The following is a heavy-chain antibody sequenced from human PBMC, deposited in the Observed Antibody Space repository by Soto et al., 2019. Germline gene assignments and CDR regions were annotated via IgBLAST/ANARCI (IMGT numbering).Heavy chain of an antibody. V-gene: IGHV2-26*01. CDR3: ARIPVAGRENWFDP. J-gene: IGHJ5*02. CDR2: IFSNDEK. CDR1: GFSLSNARMG. Sequence: QVTLKESGPVLVKPTETLTLTCTVSGFSLSNARMGVSWIRQPPGKALEWLAHIFSNDEKSYSTSLKSRLTTXKXTXXSQVVLTMTNMDPVDTATYYCARIPVAGRENWFDPWGQGTLVTVSS. D-gene: IGHD6-19*01.